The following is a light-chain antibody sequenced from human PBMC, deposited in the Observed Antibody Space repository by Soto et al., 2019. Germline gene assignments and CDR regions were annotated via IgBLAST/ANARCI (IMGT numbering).Light chain of an antibody. J-gene: IGLJ1*01. CDR1: SRDVCGYNY. CDR3: SSYAGSNNLV. CDR2: EVS. V-gene: IGLV2-8*01. Sequence: QSVLTQPPSASGSPGQSVTISCTGTSRDVCGYNYVSCYQQHPGKAPKLMIYEVSKRPSGVPDRFSGSTSGNTASLTVSGLQAEDEADYYCSSYAGSNNLVFGTGTKVTVL.